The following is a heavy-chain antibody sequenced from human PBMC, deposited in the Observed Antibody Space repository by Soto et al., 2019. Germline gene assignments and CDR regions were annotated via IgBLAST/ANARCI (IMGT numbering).Heavy chain of an antibody. CDR1: GFTFSSYA. CDR2: ISGSGGST. V-gene: IGHV3-23*01. D-gene: IGHD2-15*01. Sequence: GGSLRLSCAASGFTFSSYAMSWVRQAPGKGLEWVSAISGSGGSTYYADSVKGRFTISRDNSKNTLYLQMNNLRAEDTAVYYCAKDNAAATAYYYYYGMDVWGQGTTVTVSS. J-gene: IGHJ6*02. CDR3: AKDNAAATAYYYYYGMDV.